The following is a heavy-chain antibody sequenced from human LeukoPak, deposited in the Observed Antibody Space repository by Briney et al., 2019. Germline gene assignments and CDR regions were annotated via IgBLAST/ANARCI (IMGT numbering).Heavy chain of an antibody. Sequence: GGSLRLSCAASGFTFSSYGMHWVRQAPGKGLEWVAVIWYDGSNKYYADSVKGRFTISRDNSKNTLYLQMNSLRAEGTAVYYCASLAGSSGWFLAPHDYWGQGTLATVSS. CDR2: IWYDGSNK. V-gene: IGHV3-33*01. CDR3: ASLAGSSGWFLAPHDY. D-gene: IGHD6-19*01. CDR1: GFTFSSYG. J-gene: IGHJ4*02.